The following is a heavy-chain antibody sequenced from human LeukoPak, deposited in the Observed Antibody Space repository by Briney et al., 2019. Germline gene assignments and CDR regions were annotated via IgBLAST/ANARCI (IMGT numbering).Heavy chain of an antibody. D-gene: IGHD6-19*01. CDR3: ARAVYSSGSYGFDP. CDR2: IYYSGST. CDR1: GGSISGSSSNY. V-gene: IGHV4-39*07. Sequence: SETLSLTCTVSGGSISGSSSNYWGWIRQPPGKGLEWIGNIYYSGSTYYNPSLKSRVTISIDTSKNQFSLKLTSVTAADTAVYYCARAVYSSGSYGFDPWGQGTLVTVSS. J-gene: IGHJ5*02.